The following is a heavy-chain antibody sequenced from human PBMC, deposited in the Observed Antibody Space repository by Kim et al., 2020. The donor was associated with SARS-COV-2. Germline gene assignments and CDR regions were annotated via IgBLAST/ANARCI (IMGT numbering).Heavy chain of an antibody. J-gene: IGHJ5*01. CDR3: SRSLGSSWFHS. D-gene: IGHD1-1*01. Sequence: GGSLRLSCAGSGFIFSDYSMTWVRQAPGKGLEWVSYIGETGLTFYGDSVRGRFTTSRDNAKNTLFLEMTGLRVDDTAFYYCSRSLGSSWFHSWGQGTLV. CDR1: GFIFSDYS. V-gene: IGHV3-48*01. CDR2: IGETGLT.